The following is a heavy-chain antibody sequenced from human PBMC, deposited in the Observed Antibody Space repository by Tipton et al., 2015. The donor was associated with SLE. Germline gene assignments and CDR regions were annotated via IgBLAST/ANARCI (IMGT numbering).Heavy chain of an antibody. J-gene: IGHJ5*02. Sequence: TLSLTCTVSGGSISSSSYYWGWIRQPPGKGLEWIGSFHHSGSTYYNPSLKSRVSISVDTSKNQFSLRLTSVTAADTAVYYCARGDWWGPNWFDPWGQGILVTVSS. V-gene: IGHV4-39*07. D-gene: IGHD2-15*01. CDR2: FHHSGST. CDR1: GGSISSSSYY. CDR3: ARGDWWGPNWFDP.